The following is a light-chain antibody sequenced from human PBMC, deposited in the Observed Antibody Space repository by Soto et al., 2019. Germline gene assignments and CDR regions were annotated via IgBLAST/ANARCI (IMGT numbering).Light chain of an antibody. V-gene: IGKV1-5*01. CDR3: QQYDTYPLT. CDR1: QSINNW. Sequence: QMSHCTSSLSASLGVRVTITGRASQSINNWLAWYQQKPGKAPKFLIYDASTLETGVPSRFSGSASGTEFTLTISGLQPEDVASYYCQQYDTYPLTFGGGTKVDIK. CDR2: DAS. J-gene: IGKJ4*01.